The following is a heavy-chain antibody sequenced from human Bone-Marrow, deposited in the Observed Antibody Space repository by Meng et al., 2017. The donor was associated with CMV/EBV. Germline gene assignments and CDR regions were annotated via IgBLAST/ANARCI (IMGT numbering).Heavy chain of an antibody. CDR3: ARAYTYSYGYPLDY. J-gene: IGHJ4*02. CDR2: IISSSSYI. D-gene: IGHD5-18*01. Sequence: ASAVTFISYSMNWGRQAPGKGLDGVSSIISSSSYIYYADSVKGRLTISRDNAKNSLYLQMISLRAEDTSVDYCARAYTYSYGYPLDYWGQGTLVTVSS. V-gene: IGHV3-21*01. CDR1: AVTFISYS.